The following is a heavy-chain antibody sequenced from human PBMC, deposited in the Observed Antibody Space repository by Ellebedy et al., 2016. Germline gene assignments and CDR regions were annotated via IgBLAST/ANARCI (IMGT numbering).Heavy chain of an antibody. V-gene: IGHV4-39*01. CDR2: MYYSVNT. J-gene: IGHJ4*02. D-gene: IGHD1-1*01. CDR1: GASISSSNFY. Sequence: SETLSLTCTVSGASISSSNFYWGWIRQPPGKGLEWIGSMYYSVNTYYNPSLKSRVTIFADTSNNQFSLKLSSVTAADTAVYYCARGRDWNGARYFDYWGQGTLVTVSS. CDR3: ARGRDWNGARYFDY.